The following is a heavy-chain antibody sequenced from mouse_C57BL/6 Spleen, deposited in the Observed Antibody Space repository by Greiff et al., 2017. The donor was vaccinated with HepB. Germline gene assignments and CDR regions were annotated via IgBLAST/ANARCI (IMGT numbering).Heavy chain of an antibody. CDR1: GYTFTSYW. Sequence: QVQLQQPGAELVKPGASVKLSCKASGYTFTSYWMQWVKQRPGQGLEWIGEIDPSDSYTNYNQKFKGKATLTVDTSSSTAYMQLSSLTSEDSAVYYFARSRNYYFDYWGQGTTLTVSS. D-gene: IGHD2-1*01. J-gene: IGHJ2*01. CDR2: IDPSDSYT. V-gene: IGHV1-50*01. CDR3: ARSRNYYFDY.